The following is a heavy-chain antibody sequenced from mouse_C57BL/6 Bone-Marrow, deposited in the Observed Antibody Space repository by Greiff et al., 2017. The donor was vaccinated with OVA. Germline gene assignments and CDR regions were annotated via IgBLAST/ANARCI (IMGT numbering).Heavy chain of an antibody. D-gene: IGHD1-1*01. Sequence: EVQVVESGGGLVQPGGSLKLSCAASGFTFSDYYMYWVRQTPEKRLEWVAYISNGGGSTYYPDTVKGRFTISRDNAKNTLYLQMSRLKSEDTAMYYCARRTTVVANWYFDVWGTGTTVTVSS. V-gene: IGHV5-12*01. CDR2: ISNGGGST. CDR3: ARRTTVVANWYFDV. CDR1: GFTFSDYY. J-gene: IGHJ1*03.